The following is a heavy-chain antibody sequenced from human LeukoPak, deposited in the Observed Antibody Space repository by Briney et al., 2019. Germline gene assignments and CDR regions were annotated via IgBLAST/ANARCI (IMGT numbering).Heavy chain of an antibody. V-gene: IGHV4-39*01. CDR3: ASHDYGGEACAFDY. CDR2: IYYSGST. D-gene: IGHD4-23*01. J-gene: IGHJ4*02. Sequence: SETLSLTCTVSGGSISSSSYYWGWIRQPPGKGLEWSGIIYYSGSTYYTPSLKSRGTISVDTSKNQFCLKLSSVSAADTAVYYCASHDYGGEACAFDYWGQGTLVTVSS. CDR1: GGSISSSSYY.